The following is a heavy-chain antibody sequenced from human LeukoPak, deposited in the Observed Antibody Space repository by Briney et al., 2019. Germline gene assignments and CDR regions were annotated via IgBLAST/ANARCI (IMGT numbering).Heavy chain of an antibody. D-gene: IGHD1-1*01. Sequence: GGSLRLSCAASGFTVSSNYMSWVRQAPGKALEWVSVLYSGGGTYYADSVQGRFTISRDNSKNTLYLQMNSLRAEDTAVYYCARVQGGAYYFDYWVQGTLVTVSS. CDR3: ARVQGGAYYFDY. J-gene: IGHJ4*02. V-gene: IGHV3-53*01. CDR1: GFTVSSNY. CDR2: LYSGGGT.